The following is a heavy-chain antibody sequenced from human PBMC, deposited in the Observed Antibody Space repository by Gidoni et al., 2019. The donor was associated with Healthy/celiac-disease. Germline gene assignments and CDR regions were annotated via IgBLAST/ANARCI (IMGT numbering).Heavy chain of an antibody. V-gene: IGHV2-5*01. CDR2: IYWNDDK. CDR1: GFSLSTSGVG. Sequence: QLTLKESGPTLVKPTQTLTLPCTFSGFSLSTSGVGVGWIRQPPGKALEWLALIYWNDDKRYSPSLKSRLTITKDTAKNQVVLTMTNMDPVDTATYYCALSPTMGAFDIWGQGTMVTVSS. CDR3: ALSPTMGAFDI. D-gene: IGHD3-10*01. J-gene: IGHJ3*02.